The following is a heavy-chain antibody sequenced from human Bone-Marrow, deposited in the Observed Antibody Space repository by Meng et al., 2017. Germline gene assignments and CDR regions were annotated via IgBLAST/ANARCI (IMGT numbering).Heavy chain of an antibody. V-gene: IGHV3-74*03. CDR1: GFTFSSYN. Sequence: GESLKISCAASGFTFSSYNMHWVRQTPGEGLVWVSRINTDASITTYADSVKGRFTISRDDAKNTVYLQMNSLRAEDTAVYYCARDRIAAAARYYFDYWGQGTLVTVSS. D-gene: IGHD6-13*01. J-gene: IGHJ4*02. CDR3: ARDRIAAAARYYFDY. CDR2: INTDASIT.